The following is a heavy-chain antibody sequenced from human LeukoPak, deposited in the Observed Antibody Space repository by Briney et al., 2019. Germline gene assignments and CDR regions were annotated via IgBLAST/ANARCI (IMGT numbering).Heavy chain of an antibody. CDR1: GFTFSSSA. D-gene: IGHD2-15*01. CDR3: AKQLGYCSDGSCYFPY. CDR2: ISNNGGYT. Sequence: GGSLRLSCAASGFTFSSSAMRWVRQAPGKGLEWVSAISNNGGYTYYADSVQGRFTISRDNSKSTLCLQMNSLRAEDTAVYYCAKQLGYCSDGSCYFPYWGQGTLVTVSS. J-gene: IGHJ4*02. V-gene: IGHV3-23*01.